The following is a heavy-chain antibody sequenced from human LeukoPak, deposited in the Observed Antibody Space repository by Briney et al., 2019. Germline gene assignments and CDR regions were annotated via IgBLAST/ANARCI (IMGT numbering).Heavy chain of an antibody. CDR3: ARVYSGYDNYYYYGMDV. CDR1: GFTFSDYY. Sequence: GGSLRLSCAASGFTFSDYYMSWIRQAPGKGLEWVSYISSSGNTIYYADSVKGRFTISRDNAKNSLYLQMNSLRAEDTAVYYCARVYSGYDNYYYYGMDVWGQGTTVTVSS. D-gene: IGHD5-12*01. CDR2: ISSSGNTI. V-gene: IGHV3-11*01. J-gene: IGHJ6*02.